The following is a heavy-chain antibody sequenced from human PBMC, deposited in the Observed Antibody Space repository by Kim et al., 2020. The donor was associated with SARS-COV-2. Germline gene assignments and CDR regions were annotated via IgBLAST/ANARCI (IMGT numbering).Heavy chain of an antibody. CDR2: INTNTGNP. CDR1: GYTFTSYA. CDR3: ARGDSSGYYPVYYYYYGMDV. Sequence: ASVKVSCKASGYTFTSYAMNWVRQAPGQGLEWMGWINTNTGNPTYAQGFTGRFVFSLDTSVSTAYLQISSLKAEDTAVYYCARGDSSGYYPVYYYYYGMDVWGQGTTVTVSS. V-gene: IGHV7-4-1*02. J-gene: IGHJ6*02. D-gene: IGHD3-22*01.